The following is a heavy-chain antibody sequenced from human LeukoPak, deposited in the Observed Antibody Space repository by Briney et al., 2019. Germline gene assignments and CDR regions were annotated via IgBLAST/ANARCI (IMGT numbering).Heavy chain of an antibody. D-gene: IGHD5-12*01. V-gene: IGHV3-15*01. CDR3: ARDAEGGIVATIWLGYYMDV. J-gene: IGHJ6*03. CDR1: GFSFSNAW. Sequence: GGPLTLSCAASGFSFSNAWMSWVRQAPGRGLEWVGRIKSRIDGGTLDYTAPVKGRFTISRDDSKNTRYLQMNSLRAEDTAVYYCARDAEGGIVATIWLGYYMDVWGKGTTVTVSS. CDR2: IKSRIDGGTL.